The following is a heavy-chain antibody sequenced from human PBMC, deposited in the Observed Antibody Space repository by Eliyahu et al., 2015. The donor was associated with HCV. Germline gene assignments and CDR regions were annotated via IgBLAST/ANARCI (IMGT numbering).Heavy chain of an antibody. CDR2: VGTVGDT. V-gene: IGHV3-13*01. D-gene: IGHD4-23*01. CDR3: ARVSYGGFDF. CDR1: GFXFSTYX. Sequence: EVQLVESGGGLVQPXGSLRLSCXASGFXFSTYXMXWVRQAPGKGLEWVAAVGTVGDTYYPGSVKGRFIISRQNAKNSLYLQMNSLRAGDTAMYYCARVSYGGFDFWGQGTMVTVSS. J-gene: IGHJ3*01.